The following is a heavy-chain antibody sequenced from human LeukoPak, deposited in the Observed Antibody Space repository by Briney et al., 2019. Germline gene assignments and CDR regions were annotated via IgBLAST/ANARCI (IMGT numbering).Heavy chain of an antibody. CDR1: GGTFSSYA. CDR3: ARAYGNYYYYYYMDV. CDR2: IIPIFGTA. Sequence: PVKVSCKASGGTFSSYAISWVRQAPGQGLEWMGGIIPIFGTANYAQKFQGRVTITADESTSTAYMELSSLRSEDTAVYYCARAYGNYYYYYYMDVWGKGTTVTVSS. J-gene: IGHJ6*03. V-gene: IGHV1-69*13. D-gene: IGHD1-14*01.